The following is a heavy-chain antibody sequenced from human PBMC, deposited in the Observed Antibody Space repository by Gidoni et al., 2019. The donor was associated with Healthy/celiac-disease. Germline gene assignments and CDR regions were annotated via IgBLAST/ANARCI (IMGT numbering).Heavy chain of an antibody. CDR2: INPSGGST. Sequence: QVQLVQSGAEVKKPGASVKVSCKASGYTFTSYYMHWVRQAPGQGLEWMGIINPSGGSTSYAQKFQGRVTMTSDTSTSTVYMELSSLRSEDTAVYYCARCATGPGYYEYYFDYWGQGTLVTVSS. D-gene: IGHD3-9*01. CDR1: GYTFTSYY. J-gene: IGHJ4*02. CDR3: ARCATGPGYYEYYFDY. V-gene: IGHV1-46*01.